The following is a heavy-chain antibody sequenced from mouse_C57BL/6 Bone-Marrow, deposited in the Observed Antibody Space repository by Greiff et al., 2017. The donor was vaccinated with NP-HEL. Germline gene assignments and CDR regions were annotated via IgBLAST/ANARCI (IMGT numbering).Heavy chain of an antibody. V-gene: IGHV1-55*01. D-gene: IGHD2-3*01. CDR3: ARSMMVRRTWFAY. Sequence: QVQLKQPGAELVKPGASVKMSCKASGYTFTSYWITWVKQRPGQGLEWIGDIYPGSGSTNYNEKFKSKATLTVDTSSSTAYMQLSSLTSEDSAVYYCARSMMVRRTWFAYWGQGTLVTVSA. CDR2: IYPGSGST. CDR1: GYTFTSYW. J-gene: IGHJ3*01.